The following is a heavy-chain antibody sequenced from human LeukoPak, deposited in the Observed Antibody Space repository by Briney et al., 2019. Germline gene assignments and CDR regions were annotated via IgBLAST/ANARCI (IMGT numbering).Heavy chain of an antibody. D-gene: IGHD3-10*01. J-gene: IGHJ4*02. V-gene: IGHV4-4*07. CDR3: AAVERRGVGSVSYHAIEY. Sequence: SETLSLTCTVSGDSIDTDYWSWIRQPAGKGLEWIGRIYTSGSTNYNPSLKSRVTVSVDMSKNQFSLKLSSVTAADTAVYYCAAVERRGVGSVSYHAIEYWGQGTLVTVSS. CDR1: GDSIDTDY. CDR2: IYTSGST.